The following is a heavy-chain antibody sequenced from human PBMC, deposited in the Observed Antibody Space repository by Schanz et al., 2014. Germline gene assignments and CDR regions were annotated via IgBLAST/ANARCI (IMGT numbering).Heavy chain of an antibody. CDR1: GGTFSSYT. D-gene: IGHD3-16*01. J-gene: IGHJ4*02. CDR3: AGGGGFYDY. Sequence: QLQLVQSGAEVKKPGSSVKVSCKVSGGTFSSYTICWMRQAPGQGLEWIGKIIPVRNIATYEQRFQGRVSITANTSTITAYMALSRETAEYTAVHYCAGGGGFYDYWGQGTLVTVSS. CDR2: IIPVRNIA. V-gene: IGHV1-69*02.